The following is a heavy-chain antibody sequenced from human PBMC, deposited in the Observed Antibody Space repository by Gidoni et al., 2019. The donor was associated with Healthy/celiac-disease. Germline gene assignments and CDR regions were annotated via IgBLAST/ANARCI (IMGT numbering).Heavy chain of an antibody. D-gene: IGHD3-16*02. V-gene: IGHV4-39*01. CDR1: GGSISSSSYY. Sequence: QLQLQESGPGLVKPSETLSLTCTVSGGSISSSSYYWGWIRQPPGKGLEWIGGIYYSGSTYYNPSLKSRVTISVDTSKNQFSLKLSSVTAADTAVYYCARLYGGNDYVWGSYRGHFDYWGQGTLVTVSS. CDR2: IYYSGST. CDR3: ARLYGGNDYVWGSYRGHFDY. J-gene: IGHJ4*02.